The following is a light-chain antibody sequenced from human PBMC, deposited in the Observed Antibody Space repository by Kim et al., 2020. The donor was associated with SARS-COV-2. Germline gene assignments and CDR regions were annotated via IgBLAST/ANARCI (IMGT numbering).Light chain of an antibody. J-gene: IGKJ2*01. Sequence: SASTGDRVTITCRASQGISSYLAWYQQKPGKAHKLLIYAASTLQSGVPSRFSGSGSGTDFTLPISCLQSEDFATYYCQQYYSSMYTFGQGTKLEI. CDR2: AAS. CDR1: QGISSY. V-gene: IGKV1-8*01. CDR3: QQYYSSMYT.